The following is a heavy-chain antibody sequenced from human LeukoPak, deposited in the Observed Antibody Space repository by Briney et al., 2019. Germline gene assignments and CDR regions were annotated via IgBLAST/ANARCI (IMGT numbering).Heavy chain of an antibody. Sequence: GASVKVSCMASGYTFTSYDINWVRQATGQGLEWMGWMSPNSGNTGYAQKFQGRVTMTRNTSISTAYMELSSLRSEDTAVYYCARGAGYCSSTSCQNNWFDPWGQGTLVTVSS. CDR3: ARGAGYCSSTSCQNNWFDP. CDR2: MSPNSGNT. J-gene: IGHJ5*02. D-gene: IGHD2-2*01. V-gene: IGHV1-8*01. CDR1: GYTFTSYD.